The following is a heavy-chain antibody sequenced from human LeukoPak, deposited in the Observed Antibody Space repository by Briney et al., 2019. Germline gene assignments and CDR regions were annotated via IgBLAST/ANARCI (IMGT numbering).Heavy chain of an antibody. J-gene: IGHJ4*02. CDR1: GFTFSSYS. V-gene: IGHV3-48*02. Sequence: GGSLRLSCAASGFTFSSYSMDWVRQAPGKGLEWVSYISSTSNTIYYTDSVKGRFTISRDNAKNSLYLQMSSLRDGDTAVYYCARRSGSGSYYPDYWGQGTLVTVSS. D-gene: IGHD3-10*01. CDR2: ISSTSNTI. CDR3: ARRSGSGSYYPDY.